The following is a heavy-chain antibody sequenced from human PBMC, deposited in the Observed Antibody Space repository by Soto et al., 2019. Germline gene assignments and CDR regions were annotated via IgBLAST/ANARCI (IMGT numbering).Heavy chain of an antibody. CDR1: GLTVSGKKY. J-gene: IGHJ4*02. Sequence: DVQLVESGGGLIQPGGSLRLSCAASGLTVSGKKYVAWVRQAPGKGLEWLSALYDVDGTYYADSVKGRFTTSGDSSKTIVYLQMNSLRAEDTAVYYCAKGSARSMIVVVTFFDYWGQGTLVTVSS. V-gene: IGHV3-53*01. CDR2: LYDVDGT. CDR3: AKGSARSMIVVVTFFDY. D-gene: IGHD3-22*01.